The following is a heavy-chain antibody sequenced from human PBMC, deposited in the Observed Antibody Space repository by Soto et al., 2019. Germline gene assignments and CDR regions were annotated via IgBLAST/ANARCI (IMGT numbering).Heavy chain of an antibody. D-gene: IGHD6-13*01. J-gene: IGHJ6*02. CDR1: GGTFSSYA. Sequence: ASVKVSCKASGGTFSSYAISWVRQAPGQGLEWMGGIIPIFGTANYAQKFQGRVTITADESTSTAYMELSSLRSEDTAVYYCARPFIAAAGTIHYYYGMDVWGQGTTVTVSS. CDR3: ARPFIAAAGTIHYYYGMDV. CDR2: IIPIFGTA. V-gene: IGHV1-69*13.